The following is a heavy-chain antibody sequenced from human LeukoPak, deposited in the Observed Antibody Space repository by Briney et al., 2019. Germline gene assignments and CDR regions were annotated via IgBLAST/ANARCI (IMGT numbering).Heavy chain of an antibody. Sequence: GGSLRLSCAASGFTFSSYSMNWVRQAPGKGLEWVSSISSSSSYIYYADSVKGRFNISRDNAKNSLYLQMNSRRAEDTAVYYCARVGVGLVVAAFDYWGQGTLVTVSS. V-gene: IGHV3-21*01. CDR1: GFTFSSYS. J-gene: IGHJ4*02. CDR2: ISSSSSYI. D-gene: IGHD2-15*01. CDR3: ARVGVGLVVAAFDY.